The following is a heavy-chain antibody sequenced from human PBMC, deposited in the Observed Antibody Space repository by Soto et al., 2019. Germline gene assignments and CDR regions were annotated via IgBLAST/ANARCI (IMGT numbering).Heavy chain of an antibody. CDR1: GYTFTSYD. V-gene: IGHV1-8*01. CDR3: ARGVCAGPV. CDR2: MNPNSGNT. Sequence: QVQLVQSGAEVKKPGASVKVSCKASGYTFTSYDINWVRQATGQGLEWMGWMNPNSGNTGYAQKFQGRATRTRNTAISTAYMELRSLRSEDTAEYSWARGVCAGPVWGQGTTVTVSS. J-gene: IGHJ6*02.